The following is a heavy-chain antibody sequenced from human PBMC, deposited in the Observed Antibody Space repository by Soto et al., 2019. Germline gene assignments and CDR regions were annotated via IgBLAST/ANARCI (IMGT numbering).Heavy chain of an antibody. Sequence: ASVKVSCKASGYIFTKSAMHWVRQAPGQRLEWMGWISGGNGNTKYSPKLQDRVTITRDTSASTAYMELSSLRSEDTALYYCARDGVAAGNINFDYWGQGTLVTVSS. D-gene: IGHD6-25*01. V-gene: IGHV1-3*01. CDR3: ARDGVAAGNINFDY. CDR1: GYIFTKSA. J-gene: IGHJ4*02. CDR2: ISGGNGNT.